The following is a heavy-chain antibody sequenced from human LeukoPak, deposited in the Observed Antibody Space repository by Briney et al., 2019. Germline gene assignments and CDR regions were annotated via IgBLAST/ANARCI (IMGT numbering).Heavy chain of an antibody. CDR2: ISGSGGST. Sequence: PGGSLRLSCAASGFTFSSYAMSWVRQAPGKGLEWVSAISGSGGSTYYADPVKGRFTISRDNSKNTLYLQMNSLRAEDTAMYYCTTRSSSGWYSFWGQGALVTVSS. CDR1: GFTFSSYA. CDR3: TTRSSSGWYSF. V-gene: IGHV3-23*01. J-gene: IGHJ4*02. D-gene: IGHD6-19*01.